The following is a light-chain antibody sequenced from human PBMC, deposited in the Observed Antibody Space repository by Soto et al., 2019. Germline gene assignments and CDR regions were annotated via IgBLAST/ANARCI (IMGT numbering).Light chain of an antibody. CDR2: EVS. Sequence: QSVLTQPASVSGSPGQSITISCSGNSRDVGAYNYVSWCQQHPGKAPKLMIYEVSHRPTGVSDRFSGSRSGNTASLTISGLQAEDESDYYCSSYTSSSAWVFGGGTKVTVL. V-gene: IGLV2-14*01. CDR1: SRDVGAYNY. J-gene: IGLJ3*02. CDR3: SSYTSSSAWV.